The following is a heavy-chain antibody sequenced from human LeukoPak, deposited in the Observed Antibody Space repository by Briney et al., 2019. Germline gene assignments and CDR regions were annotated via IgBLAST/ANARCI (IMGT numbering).Heavy chain of an antibody. J-gene: IGHJ4*02. CDR2: ISPYNGNT. Sequence: GASVKVSCKASGGTFSSYAISWVRQAPGQGLEWMGWISPYNGNTNYAQQLQGRVTMTTDTSTSTAYMELRSLRSDDTAVYYCARDSGGWYGDYWGQGTLVTVSS. CDR1: GGTFSSYA. D-gene: IGHD6-19*01. V-gene: IGHV1-18*01. CDR3: ARDSGGWYGDY.